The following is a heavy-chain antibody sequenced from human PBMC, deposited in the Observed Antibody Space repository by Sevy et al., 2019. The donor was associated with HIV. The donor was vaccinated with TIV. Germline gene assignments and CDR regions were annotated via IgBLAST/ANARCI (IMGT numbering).Heavy chain of an antibody. D-gene: IGHD3-22*01. J-gene: IGHJ4*02. CDR2: INWNGGST. CDR1: GFTFDDYG. CDR3: ARVGVYYDSSGGIYYFDY. Sequence: GGSLRLSCAASGFTFDDYGMSWVRQAPGKGLEWVSGINWNGGSTGYADSVKGRFTISRDNAKNSLYLQMNSLRAEDTALYYCARVGVYYDSSGGIYYFDYWGQGTLVTVSS. V-gene: IGHV3-20*04.